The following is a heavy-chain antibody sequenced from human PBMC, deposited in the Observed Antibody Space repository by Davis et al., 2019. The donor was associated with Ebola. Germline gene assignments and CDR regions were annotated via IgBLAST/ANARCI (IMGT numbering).Heavy chain of an antibody. V-gene: IGHV1-2*06. J-gene: IGHJ6*04. D-gene: IGHD3-10*01. CDR1: GYTFTDYY. Sequence: AASVKVSCKASGYTFTDYYMHWVRQAPGQGLEWMGRINPNSGGTNYAQKFQDRVTMTRDRSTSTVYMELSRLRSDDTAVYYCARESSPVHYYYGMDVWGKGTTVTVSS. CDR2: INPNSGGT. CDR3: ARESSPVHYYYGMDV.